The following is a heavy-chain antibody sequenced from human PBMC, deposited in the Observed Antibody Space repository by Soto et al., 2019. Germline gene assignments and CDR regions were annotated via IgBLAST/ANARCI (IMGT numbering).Heavy chain of an antibody. CDR2: ISWNSGSI. D-gene: IGHD6-19*01. V-gene: IGHV3-9*01. CDR3: AKGQIAVVGVNYFDY. CDR1: GFTFDDYA. J-gene: IGHJ4*02. Sequence: EVQLVESGGGLVQPGRSLRLSCAASGFTFDDYAMHWVRQAPGKGLEWVSGISWNSGSIGYADSVKGRFTISRDNAKNSLYLQMNRLRAEDTALYYCAKGQIAVVGVNYFDYWGQGTLVTVSS.